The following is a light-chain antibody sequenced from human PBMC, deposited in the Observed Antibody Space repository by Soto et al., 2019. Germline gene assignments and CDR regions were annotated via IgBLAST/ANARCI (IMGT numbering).Light chain of an antibody. CDR3: QQYIDWPRT. Sequence: EIVMTQSPATLSVSPGERATLSCRASQSVDNRLAWYQHTPDQPPRLLIYGATYRATGVPAKFSGSGSGTEFTLTITSLQSEDFALYYCQQYIDWPRTFGQGTKVDI. CDR2: GAT. V-gene: IGKV3-15*01. CDR1: QSVDNR. J-gene: IGKJ1*01.